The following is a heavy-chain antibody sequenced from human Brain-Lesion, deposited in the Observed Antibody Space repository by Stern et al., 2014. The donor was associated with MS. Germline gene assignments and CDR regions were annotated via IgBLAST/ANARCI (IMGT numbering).Heavy chain of an antibody. CDR2: IHYSGST. J-gene: IGHJ6*02. CDR3: ARVGGYRGYERYSLVDYYYGMDV. V-gene: IGHV4-59*01. CDR1: GGSFNHYY. Sequence: VQLVESCPGLVKPSETLSLTCTVSGGSFNHYYWSWVRQPPGKGLEWIGYIHYSGSTNYNPSLQSRVTISLDTSKNQFSLELSTVTTADTAVYFCARVGGYRGYERYSLVDYYYGMDVWGQGTTVAVSS. D-gene: IGHD5-12*01.